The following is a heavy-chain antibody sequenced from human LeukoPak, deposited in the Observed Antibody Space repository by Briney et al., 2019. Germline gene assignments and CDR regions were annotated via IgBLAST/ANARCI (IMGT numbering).Heavy chain of an antibody. CDR1: GGTFSSYA. D-gene: IGHD4-17*01. CDR3: AREPGDYGDYLLDY. Sequence: ASVKVSCKASGGTFSSYAISWVRQAPGQGLEWMGGIIPIFGTANYAQKFQGRVTITADESTSTAYMELSSLRSEDTAVYYCAREPGDYGDYLLDYWGQGTLVTVSS. V-gene: IGHV1-69*01. J-gene: IGHJ4*02. CDR2: IIPIFGTA.